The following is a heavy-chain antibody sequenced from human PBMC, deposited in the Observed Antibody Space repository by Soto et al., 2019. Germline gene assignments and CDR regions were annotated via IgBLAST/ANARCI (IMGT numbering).Heavy chain of an antibody. J-gene: IGHJ3*01. CDR3: AKARPSGGYYYVEAFDV. CDR2: VSSTGTSP. CDR1: GFTFSNYA. Sequence: HLGGSLRLSCSASGFTFSNYAMSWVRQSPGKGLEWVSGVSSTGTSPYYAGSVQGRFTISRDNSKNMFYLQMKSLRAEDTAIYYCAKARPSGGYYYVEAFDVWGQGTMVTVSS. D-gene: IGHD3-22*01. V-gene: IGHV3-23*01.